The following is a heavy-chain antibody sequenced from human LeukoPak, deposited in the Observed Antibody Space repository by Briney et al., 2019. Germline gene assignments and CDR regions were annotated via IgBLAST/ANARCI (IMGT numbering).Heavy chain of an antibody. J-gene: IGHJ4*02. CDR1: GFTFSSYA. V-gene: IGHV3-30-3*01. CDR2: ISYDGSNK. Sequence: GGSLRLSCAASGFTFSSYAMHWVRQAPGKGLEWVAVISYDGSNKYYADSVKGRFTISRDNSKNTLYLQMNSLRAEDTAVYYCARDSIVGATWGRGTLVTVSS. CDR3: ARDSIVGAT. D-gene: IGHD1-26*01.